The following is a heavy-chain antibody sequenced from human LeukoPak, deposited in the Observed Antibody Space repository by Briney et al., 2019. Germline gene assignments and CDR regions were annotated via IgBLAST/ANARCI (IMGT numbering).Heavy chain of an antibody. D-gene: IGHD2-15*01. CDR3: ARDWDLRPEPWWWSNYYHGMDV. CDR2: ISAYNGNT. CDR1: GYTFTSYG. J-gene: IGHJ6*02. Sequence: GASVKVSCKASGYTFTSYGISWVRQAPGQGLEWMGWISAYNGNTNYAQKLQGRVTMTTDTSTSTAYMELRSLRSDDTAVYYCARDWDLRPEPWWWSNYYHGMDVWGQGTTVTVSS. V-gene: IGHV1-18*01.